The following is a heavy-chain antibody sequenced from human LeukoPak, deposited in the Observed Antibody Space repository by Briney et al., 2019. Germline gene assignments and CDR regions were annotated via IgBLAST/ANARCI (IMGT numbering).Heavy chain of an antibody. CDR3: VRHQNGHGSDS. J-gene: IGHJ4*02. D-gene: IGHD2-2*03. Sequence: SETLSLTCAVSGGSTSADHWGWIRQPPGMGLEFVGYVHHVGTTNYNPALESRVTISRDTSKNQFFLNLRSVTASDTAVYYCVRHQNGHGSDSWGPGILVTVSS. V-gene: IGHV4-59*08. CDR2: VHHVGTT. CDR1: GGSTSADH.